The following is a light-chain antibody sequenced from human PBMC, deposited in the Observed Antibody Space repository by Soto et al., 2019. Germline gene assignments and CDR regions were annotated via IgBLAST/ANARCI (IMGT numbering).Light chain of an antibody. CDR2: EAN. V-gene: IGLV2-23*01. Sequence: QSVLTQPASVSGSPGQSITISCTGTSSDVGNYNLVSWYQQHPGEAPKLMIFEANKRPSGVSSRFSGSKSGNTASLTISGLQAEDEANYYCCSYAGSFTWVFGGGTQLT. J-gene: IGLJ3*02. CDR1: SSDVGNYNL. CDR3: CSYAGSFTWV.